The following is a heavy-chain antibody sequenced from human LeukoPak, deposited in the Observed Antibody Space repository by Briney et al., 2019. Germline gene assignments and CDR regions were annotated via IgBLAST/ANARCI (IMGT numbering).Heavy chain of an antibody. CDR1: GDTFTSYD. CDR3: ARGGPVAPTHKYFQH. Sequence: ASVKVSCKAAGDTFTSYDINWVGQATGQGREWMGWMHPNSGNTAYAQNFQRRVTMTTNTSITTAYMELSSLRSEDTAVYYCARGGPVAPTHKYFQHWGQGTLVTVSS. J-gene: IGHJ1*01. CDR2: MHPNSGNT. D-gene: IGHD6-19*01. V-gene: IGHV1-8*01.